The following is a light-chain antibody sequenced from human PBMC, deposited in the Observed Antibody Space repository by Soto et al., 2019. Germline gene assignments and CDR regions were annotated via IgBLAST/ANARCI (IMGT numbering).Light chain of an antibody. CDR2: DVI. V-gene: IGLV2-14*03. Sequence: QSALNQPASVSDSPGQSITISCIGTSSDIGAFNHVSWHQQHPGKAPKLIIYDVINRPSGVSNRFSGSRTGNTASLIISGLQAEDEADYYCSSYASSSSYVFGSGTKVTVL. CDR1: SSDIGAFNH. J-gene: IGLJ1*01. CDR3: SSYASSSSYV.